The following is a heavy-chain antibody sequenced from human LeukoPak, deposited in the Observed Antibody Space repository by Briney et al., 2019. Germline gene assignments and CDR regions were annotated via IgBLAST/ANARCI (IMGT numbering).Heavy chain of an antibody. V-gene: IGHV3-64D*06. CDR1: GFTFSNHF. J-gene: IGHJ4*02. D-gene: IGHD3-9*01. Sequence: GGSLRLSCSTSGFTFSNHFMHWVRQAPGKGLEYVSSIGPNGASILYADSVKGRFTISRDNSKNALYLQLTSLRLEDTALYYCVKDLTGTWSFDYWGQGTLVTVSS. CDR2: IGPNGASI. CDR3: VKDLTGTWSFDY.